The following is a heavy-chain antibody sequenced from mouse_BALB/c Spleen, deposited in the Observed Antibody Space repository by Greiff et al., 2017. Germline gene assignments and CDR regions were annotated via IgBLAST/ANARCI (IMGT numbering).Heavy chain of an antibody. V-gene: IGHV1-5*01. J-gene: IGHJ4*01. CDR1: GYTFTSYW. Sequence: VQLQQSGTVLARPGASVKMSCKASGYTFTSYWMHWVKQRPGQGLEWIGAIYPGNSDTSYNQKFKGKAKLTAVTSTSTAYMELSSLTNEDSAVYYCTGYGKYYYAMDYWGQGTSVTVSS. CDR2: IYPGNSDT. CDR3: TGYGKYYYAMDY. D-gene: IGHD2-10*02.